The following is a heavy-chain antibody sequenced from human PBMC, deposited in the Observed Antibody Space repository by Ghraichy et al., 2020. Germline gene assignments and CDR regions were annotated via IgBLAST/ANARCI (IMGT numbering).Heavy chain of an antibody. Sequence: GESLNISCTASGFTFSSYWVTWVRQAPGKGLEWVANIKQDGSEKYYVDSVKGRFTISRDNANNSLYLQMNSLRAEDTAVYYCAKVSMAAAGSDYWGQGTLVTVSS. CDR2: IKQDGSEK. D-gene: IGHD6-13*01. CDR1: GFTFSSYW. CDR3: AKVSMAAAGSDY. V-gene: IGHV3-7*03. J-gene: IGHJ4*02.